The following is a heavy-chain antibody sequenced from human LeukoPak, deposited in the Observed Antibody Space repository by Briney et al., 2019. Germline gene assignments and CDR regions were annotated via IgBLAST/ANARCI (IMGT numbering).Heavy chain of an antibody. Sequence: GGSLRLSCAASGFTLDDYAMHWVRHAAGKGPEWVSLISGDGGSTYYADSVKGRFTISRDNSKNSLYLQMNSLRTEDTALYYCAKDSSGYYTRWYYYYYMDVWGKGTTVTVSS. J-gene: IGHJ6*03. D-gene: IGHD3-22*01. CDR3: AKDSSGYYTRWYYYYYMDV. V-gene: IGHV3-43*02. CDR2: ISGDGGST. CDR1: GFTLDDYA.